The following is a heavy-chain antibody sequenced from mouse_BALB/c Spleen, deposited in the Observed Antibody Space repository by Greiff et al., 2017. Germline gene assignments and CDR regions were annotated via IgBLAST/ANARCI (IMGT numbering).Heavy chain of an antibody. D-gene: IGHD1-1*01. V-gene: IGHV2-9*02. CDR3: ARELNYYGSSYGYFDV. Sequence: VKLVESGPGLVAPSQSLSITCTVSGFSLTSYGVHWVRQPPGKGLEWLGVIWAGGSTNYNSALMSRLSISKDNSKSQVFLKMNSLQTDDTAMYYCARELNYYGSSYGYFDVWGAGTTVTVSA. CDR1: GFSLTSYG. J-gene: IGHJ1*01. CDR2: IWAGGST.